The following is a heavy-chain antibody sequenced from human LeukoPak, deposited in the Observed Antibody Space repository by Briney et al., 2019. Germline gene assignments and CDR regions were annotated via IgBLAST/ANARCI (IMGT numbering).Heavy chain of an antibody. V-gene: IGHV1-46*03. J-gene: IGHJ4*02. D-gene: IGHD2/OR15-2a*01. CDR2: ISPSGGST. Sequence: ASVKVSCKASGYTFTSYYMHWVRQAPGQGLEWMGIISPSGGSTSYAQKFQGRVTMTRDTSTSTVYMELSSLRSEDTAVYYCARALFLDAYFDYWGQGTLVTVSS. CDR3: ARALFLDAYFDY. CDR1: GYTFTSYY.